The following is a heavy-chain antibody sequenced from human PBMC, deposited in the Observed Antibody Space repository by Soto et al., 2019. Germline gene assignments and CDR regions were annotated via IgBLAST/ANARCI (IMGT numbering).Heavy chain of an antibody. Sequence: SQALSLPCSISGDSVSRNSGAWNLIRHSPSGGLQWLGRTYYRSKWYSEYAPSVKSRITINPDTAKNQFALQLKSVTPDDSGVYYCARANWNDEGYYYGMDVWGQGITVTVS. D-gene: IGHD1-1*01. J-gene: IGHJ6*02. CDR3: ARANWNDEGYYYGMDV. V-gene: IGHV6-1*01. CDR2: TYYRSKWYS. CDR1: GDSVSRNSGA.